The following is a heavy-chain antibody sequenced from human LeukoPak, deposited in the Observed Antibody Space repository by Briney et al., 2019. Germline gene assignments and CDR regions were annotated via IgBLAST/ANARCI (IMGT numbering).Heavy chain of an antibody. CDR2: IYPNVNT. Sequence: GGSLRLSCAASGFTVRRNTMTWVRQAPGKGLEWVSLIYPNVNTFYTDSVKGRFTISRDNAKNSLYLQMNSLRAEDTAVYYCARDDPPAYCGGDCCLRSRLFDYWGQGTLVTVSS. J-gene: IGHJ4*02. D-gene: IGHD2-21*02. CDR1: GFTVRRNT. V-gene: IGHV3-66*01. CDR3: ARDDPPAYCGGDCCLRSRLFDY.